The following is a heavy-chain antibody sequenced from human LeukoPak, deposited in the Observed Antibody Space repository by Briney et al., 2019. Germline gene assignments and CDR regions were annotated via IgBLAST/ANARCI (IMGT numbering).Heavy chain of an antibody. V-gene: IGHV3-33*01. J-gene: IGHJ4*02. Sequence: PGRSLRLSCAASGFSFSTYGMHWVRQAPGKGLEWVAVIWYDGNNKYYADSVKGRFTISRDNSKNTLFLQMNSLRAEDSAVYYCARAPPYCSGGACYFDCWGQGTLVTVSS. CDR1: GFSFSTYG. CDR3: ARAPPYCSGGACYFDC. CDR2: IWYDGNNK. D-gene: IGHD2-15*01.